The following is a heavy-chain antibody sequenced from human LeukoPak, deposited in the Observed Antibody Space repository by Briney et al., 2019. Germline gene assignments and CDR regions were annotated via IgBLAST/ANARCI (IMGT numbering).Heavy chain of an antibody. CDR3: AKAFYGDYDY. Sequence: PGGSLRLSCAASGSTFTTYWMSWVRQAPGKGLEWVAVISYDGSNKYYADSVKGRFTISRDNSKNTLYLQMNSLRAEDTAVYYCAKAFYGDYDYWGQGTLVTVSS. CDR1: GSTFTTYW. V-gene: IGHV3-30-3*01. D-gene: IGHD4-17*01. J-gene: IGHJ4*02. CDR2: ISYDGSNK.